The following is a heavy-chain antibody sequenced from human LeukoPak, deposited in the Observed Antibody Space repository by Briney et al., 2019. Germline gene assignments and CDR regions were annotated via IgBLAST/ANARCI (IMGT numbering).Heavy chain of an antibody. V-gene: IGHV4-39*01. J-gene: IGHJ2*01. Sequence: SETLSLTCTVSGGSISSSDDYWGWIRQPPGKGLEWIGSVYYSGSAYYNPSLKSRVTISVDTSKNQFSLNLSSVTAADTAVYYCARGGKAAVRFDLWGRGTLVTVSS. CDR1: GGSISSSDDY. D-gene: IGHD2-15*01. CDR2: VYYSGSA. CDR3: ARGGKAAVRFDL.